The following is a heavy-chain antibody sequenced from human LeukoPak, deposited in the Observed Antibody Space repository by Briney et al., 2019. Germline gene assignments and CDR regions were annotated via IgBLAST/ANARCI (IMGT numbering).Heavy chain of an antibody. Sequence: GGSLRLSCAASAFTFSTYGMHWVRQAPGKGLEWVSYISSSGSTIYYADSVKGRFTISRDNAKNSLYLQMNSLGAEDTAVYYCARSQWFGELAWFDPWGQGTLVTVSS. V-gene: IGHV3-48*04. D-gene: IGHD3-10*01. CDR1: AFTFSTYG. J-gene: IGHJ5*02. CDR2: ISSSGSTI. CDR3: ARSQWFGELAWFDP.